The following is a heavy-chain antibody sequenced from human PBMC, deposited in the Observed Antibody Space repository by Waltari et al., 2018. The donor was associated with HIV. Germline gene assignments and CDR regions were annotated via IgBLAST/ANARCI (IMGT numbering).Heavy chain of an antibody. Sequence: QARLVQSGAEVKKPGTSVRVSCKSSGNTLSASYIHWVRQAHGQGLEWMGSICPHTGGTMYSQRFQGRINHTRDTSTATGYMDMQGFKGDDTAVYYGTRVQTNIDGMDVWGQGTTVTVSS. V-gene: IGHV1-2*02. CDR3: TRVQTNIDGMDV. CDR2: ICPHTGGT. J-gene: IGHJ6*01. CDR1: GNTLSASY.